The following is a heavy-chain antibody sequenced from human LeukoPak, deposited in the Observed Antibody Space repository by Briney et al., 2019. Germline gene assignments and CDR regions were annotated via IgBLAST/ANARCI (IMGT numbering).Heavy chain of an antibody. CDR3: ARTRYYYNSRSYGAPYYFDY. CDR1: GGSFSGYY. J-gene: IGHJ4*02. D-gene: IGHD3-10*01. CDR2: IYHSGST. Sequence: PSETLSLTCAVYGGSFSGYYWGWIRQPPGKGLEWIGSIYHSGSTYYNPSLKSRVTISVDTSKNQFSLKLSSVTAADTAVYYCARTRYYYNSRSYGAPYYFDYWGQGTLVTVSS. V-gene: IGHV4-34*01.